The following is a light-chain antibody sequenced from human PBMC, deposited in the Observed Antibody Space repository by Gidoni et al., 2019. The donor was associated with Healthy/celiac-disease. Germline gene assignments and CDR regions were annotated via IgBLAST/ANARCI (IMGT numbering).Light chain of an antibody. CDR2: WAY. CDR3: QQYYSTPLT. J-gene: IGKJ4*01. Sequence: DIVMTQSPDSLAVSLGGRAPINCKSSQSVFYGSNNKHYLAWYQQKPVQPPKRLIYWAYTRESGVPDRFSGSGSGTDFTLTISSLQAEDVAVYYCQQYYSTPLTFGGGTKVEIK. CDR1: QSVFYGSNNKHY. V-gene: IGKV4-1*01.